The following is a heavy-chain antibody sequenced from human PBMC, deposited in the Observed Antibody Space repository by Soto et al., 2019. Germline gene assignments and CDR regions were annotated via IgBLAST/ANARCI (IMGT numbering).Heavy chain of an antibody. J-gene: IGHJ6*02. CDR2: ISGSGGST. CDR1: GFTFSSYA. D-gene: IGHD6-25*01. V-gene: IGHV3-23*01. Sequence: QTVGSLRLSCAASGFTFSSYAMSWVRQAPGKGLEWVSAISGSGGSTYYADSVKGRFTISRDNSKNTLYLQMNSLRAEDTAVYYCANSAAGPYYYYYGMDVWGQGTTLTVSS. CDR3: ANSAAGPYYYYYGMDV.